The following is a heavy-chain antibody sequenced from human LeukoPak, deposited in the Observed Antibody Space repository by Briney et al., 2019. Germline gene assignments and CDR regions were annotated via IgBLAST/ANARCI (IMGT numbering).Heavy chain of an antibody. D-gene: IGHD6-19*01. J-gene: IGHJ3*02. CDR2: ISSSGSTI. Sequence: GGSLRLSCAASGFTFSDYYMSWIRQAPGKGLEWVSYISSSGSTIYYADSVKGRFTISRDNAKNSLYLQMNSLRAEDTAVYYCARDPSSGWPPQAFDIWGQGTMVTVSS. CDR3: ARDPSSGWPPQAFDI. V-gene: IGHV3-11*04. CDR1: GFTFSDYY.